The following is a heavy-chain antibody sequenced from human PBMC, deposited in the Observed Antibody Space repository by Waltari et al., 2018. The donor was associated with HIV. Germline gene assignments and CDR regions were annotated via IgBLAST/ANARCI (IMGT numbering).Heavy chain of an antibody. D-gene: IGHD3-16*01. J-gene: IGHJ3*02. Sequence: GESGGGVVQPGGSLKLSCAASGFTFSGYGMHWVRQAPGKGLGWVAVIWSDGYNKFYADSVRGRFTFSRDNSKYTLSLQMNSLRAEDTALYYCVKERGPFNGFDIWGQGTMVTVSS. V-gene: IGHV3-33*06. CDR1: GFTFSGYG. CDR3: VKERGPFNGFDI. CDR2: IWSDGYNK.